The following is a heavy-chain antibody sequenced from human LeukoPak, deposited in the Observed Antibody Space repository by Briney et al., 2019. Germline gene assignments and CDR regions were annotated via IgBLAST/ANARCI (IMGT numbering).Heavy chain of an antibody. J-gene: IGHJ6*03. CDR1: GFTFRSYA. CDR2: ISGSGGST. D-gene: IGHD3-3*01. Sequence: GGSLRLSCAASGFTFRSYAMSWVRQAPGKGLEWVSAISGSGGSTYYADSVKGRFTISRDNSKNTLYLQMNSLRAEDTAVYYCAQKAAHYDFWSGLTNYYYYYYMDVWGKGTTVTVSS. V-gene: IGHV3-23*01. CDR3: AQKAAHYDFWSGLTNYYYYYYMDV.